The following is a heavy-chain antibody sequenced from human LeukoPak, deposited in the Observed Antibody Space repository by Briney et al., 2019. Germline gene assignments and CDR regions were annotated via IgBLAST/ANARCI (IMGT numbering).Heavy chain of an antibody. D-gene: IGHD3/OR15-3a*01. J-gene: IGHJ4*02. CDR2: INTSAGDR. CDR1: GHTFTNHH. V-gene: IGHV1-8*03. CDR3: ARSTAWTASGYDY. Sequence: SLTVSCKASGHTFTNHHINWVQQPPGQGLAGMGWINTSAGDRGDAQKFQGRVSITSATSISTAYMELGSTRSDVTAVYFCARSTAWTASGYDYWGQGTLVTVSS.